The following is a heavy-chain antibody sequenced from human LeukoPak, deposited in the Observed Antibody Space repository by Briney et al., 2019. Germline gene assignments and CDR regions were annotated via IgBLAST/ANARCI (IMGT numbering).Heavy chain of an antibody. J-gene: IGHJ6*03. D-gene: IGHD1-1*01. V-gene: IGHV4-59*01. CDR3: ARGRVSSSTWYSTYYYYFYMDV. Sequence: PSETLSLTCSVSGGSINSYYWSWLRQSPGEGLEWIGYIHYSGSTNFNPSLNGRVSISRDTSKNLFSLRLRSVTAADTAVYFCARGRVSSSTWYSTYYYYFYMDVWGKGTTVTVSS. CDR1: GGSINSYY. CDR2: IHYSGST.